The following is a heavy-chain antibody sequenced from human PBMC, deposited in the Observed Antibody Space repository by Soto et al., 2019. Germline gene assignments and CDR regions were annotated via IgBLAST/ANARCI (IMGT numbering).Heavy chain of an antibody. Sequence: PSATLSLACTVSGCAFSSGGYYWSWNSQHPGKGLEGIGYIYYSGSTYYNPSLKSRVTISVDTSKNQFSLKLSSVTAADTAVYYCARDGITGTTHFDYWGQGTLVTSPQ. V-gene: IGHV4-31*03. D-gene: IGHD1-20*01. CDR2: IYYSGST. J-gene: IGHJ4*02. CDR3: ARDGITGTTHFDY. CDR1: GCAFSSGGYY.